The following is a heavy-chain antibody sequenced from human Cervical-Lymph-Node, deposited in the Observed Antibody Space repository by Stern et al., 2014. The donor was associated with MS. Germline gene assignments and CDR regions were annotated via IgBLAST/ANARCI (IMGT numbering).Heavy chain of an antibody. CDR2: ISDSGVYT. D-gene: IGHD2-2*01. Sequence: EVQLLESGGGLVQPGGSLRLSCAASRFTFSTYAFSWVRHAPGKGLEWVSSISDSGVYTYYADSVKGRFTISRDNSKSMLYLEMQSLRAEDTAVYHCAKDLGRGVVVVPLYGLDVWGQGTTVTVSS. CDR3: AKDLGRGVVVVPLYGLDV. J-gene: IGHJ6*02. CDR1: RFTFSTYA. V-gene: IGHV3-23*01.